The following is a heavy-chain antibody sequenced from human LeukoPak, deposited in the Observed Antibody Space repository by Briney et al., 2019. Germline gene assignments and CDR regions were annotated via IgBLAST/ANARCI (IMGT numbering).Heavy chain of an antibody. D-gene: IGHD3-22*01. CDR3: ARTGGRRGIVAPEGDY. CDR2: IIPIFGTA. Sequence: ASVKVSCKASGGTFSSYAISWVRQAPGQGLEWMGGIIPIFGTANYAQKFQGRVTITADESTSTAYMELSSLRSEDTAVYYCARTGGRRGIVAPEGDYWGQGTLVTVSS. V-gene: IGHV1-69*13. CDR1: GGTFSSYA. J-gene: IGHJ4*02.